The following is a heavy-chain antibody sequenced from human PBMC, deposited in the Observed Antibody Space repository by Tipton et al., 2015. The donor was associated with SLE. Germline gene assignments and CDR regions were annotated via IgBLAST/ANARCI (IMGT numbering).Heavy chain of an antibody. D-gene: IGHD3-3*02. J-gene: IGHJ4*02. CDR3: ARSRLAIPYCFDY. CDR1: GGSFSNYY. Sequence: TLSLTCAVYGGSFSNYYWSWIRQPPGKGLEWIGEINHSGSTNYNPSLKSRVTISIDTSKNQFSLKLNSVTAADTAVYYCARSRLAIPYCFDYWGQGTLVTVSS. V-gene: IGHV4-34*01. CDR2: INHSGST.